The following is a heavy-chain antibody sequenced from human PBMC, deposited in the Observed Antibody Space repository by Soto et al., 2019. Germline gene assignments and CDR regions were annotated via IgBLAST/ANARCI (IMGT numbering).Heavy chain of an antibody. D-gene: IGHD2-21*01. J-gene: IGHJ4*01. CDR1: GYSISSSNW. CDR2: IYYSGTT. CDR3: SRREFQGPIDN. V-gene: IGHV4-28*01. Sequence: NPSETLSLTCAVSGYSISSSNWWGWIRQPPGKGLEWIGYIYYSGTTYYNPSLKSRVTMSVDTSKNQFSLKLTSVTAVDTAGDYCSRREFQGPIDNWGQRTLVTVSS.